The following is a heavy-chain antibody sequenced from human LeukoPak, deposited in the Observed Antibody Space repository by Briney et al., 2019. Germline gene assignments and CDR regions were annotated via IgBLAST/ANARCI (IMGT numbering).Heavy chain of an antibody. CDR1: GFTFSSYS. Sequence: GGSLRLSCAASGFTFSSYSMNWVRQAPGQGLEWVSSISSSSSYIYYADSVKGRFTISRDNAKNSLYLQMNSLRAEDTAVYYCARVSNRYFDYWGQGTLVTVSS. CDR3: ARVSNRYFDY. D-gene: IGHD2-2*01. J-gene: IGHJ4*02. CDR2: ISSSSSYI. V-gene: IGHV3-21*01.